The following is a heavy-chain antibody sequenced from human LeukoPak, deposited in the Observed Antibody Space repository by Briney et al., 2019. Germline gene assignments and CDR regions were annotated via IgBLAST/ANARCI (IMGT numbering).Heavy chain of an antibody. J-gene: IGHJ5*02. D-gene: IGHD1-26*01. CDR1: GGSISSNY. CDR3: ARGANSGSYHNWFDP. Sequence: SETLSLTCTVTGGSISSNYWSWIRQPPGKGLEWIGYIYYSGSTNYNPSLKSRVTISVDTSKNQFSLRLNSVTAADTAVYYCARGANSGSYHNWFDPWGQGTLVTVSS. CDR2: IYYSGST. V-gene: IGHV4-59*01.